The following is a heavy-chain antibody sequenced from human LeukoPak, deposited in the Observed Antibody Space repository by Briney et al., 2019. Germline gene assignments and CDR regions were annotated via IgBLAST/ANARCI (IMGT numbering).Heavy chain of an antibody. Sequence: ASVKVSCKASGYTFTGYYMHWVRQAPGQGLEWMGWINPNSGGTNYAQKFQGRVTMTRDTSISTAYMELSRLRSDDTAMYYCARARVVVTAIDYWGQGTLVTVSS. J-gene: IGHJ4*02. CDR1: GYTFTGYY. V-gene: IGHV1-2*02. D-gene: IGHD2-21*02. CDR2: INPNSGGT. CDR3: ARARVVVTAIDY.